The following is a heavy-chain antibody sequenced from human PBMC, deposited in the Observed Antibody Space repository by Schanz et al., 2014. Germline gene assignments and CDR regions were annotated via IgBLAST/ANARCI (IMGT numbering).Heavy chain of an antibody. CDR3: TRGGGGLLLGTFDY. D-gene: IGHD7-27*01. CDR1: GFTFGDYS. CDR2: IRSKAYGGPT. Sequence: EVLLVESGGGLVQPGQSLRLSCTASGFTFGDYSMSWVRQAPGKGLEWVGFIRSKAYGGPTEYAASVKGRFNISRDDSKSIAYLQMNSLKTEDTAVYYCTRGGGGLLLGTFDYWGQGTLVTVSS. J-gene: IGHJ4*02. V-gene: IGHV3-49*04.